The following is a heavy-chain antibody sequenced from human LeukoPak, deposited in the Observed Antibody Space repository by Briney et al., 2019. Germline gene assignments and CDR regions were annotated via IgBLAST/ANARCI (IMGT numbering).Heavy chain of an antibody. CDR1: GFTFSSYA. V-gene: IGHV3-23*01. CDR2: ISGSGGST. CDR3: AKDPGADFWSGYYDY. J-gene: IGHJ4*02. Sequence: GGSLRLSCAASGFTFSSYAMSWVRQAPGKGLKWVSAISGSGGSTYYADSVKGRFTISRDNSKNTLYLQMNSLRAEDTAVYYCAKDPGADFWSGYYDYWGQGTLVTVSS. D-gene: IGHD3-3*01.